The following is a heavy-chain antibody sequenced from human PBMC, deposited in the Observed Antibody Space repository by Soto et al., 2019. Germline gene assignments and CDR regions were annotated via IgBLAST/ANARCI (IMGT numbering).Heavy chain of an antibody. Sequence: ASVKVSCKASGYTFTSYGISWVRQAPGQGLEWMGWISAYNGNTNYAQKLQGRVTMTTDTSTSTAYMELRSLRSDDTAVYYCATITMVRGVIRYYFDYWGQGTLVTVSS. CDR3: ATITMVRGVIRYYFDY. CDR2: ISAYNGNT. J-gene: IGHJ4*02. V-gene: IGHV1-18*01. CDR1: GYTFTSYG. D-gene: IGHD3-10*01.